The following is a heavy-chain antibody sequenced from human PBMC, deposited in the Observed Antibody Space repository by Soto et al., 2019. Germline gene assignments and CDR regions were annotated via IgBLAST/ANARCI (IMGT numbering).Heavy chain of an antibody. CDR2: ISYDGSNK. CDR1: GFTFSSYA. D-gene: IGHD6-19*01. Sequence: GGSLRLSCAASGFTFSSYAMHWVRQAPGKGLEWVAVISYDGSNKYYADSVKGRFTISRDNSKNTLYLQMNSLRAEDTAVYYCARGRLVRVDYWGQGTLVTVSA. J-gene: IGHJ4*02. V-gene: IGHV3-30-3*01. CDR3: ARGRLVRVDY.